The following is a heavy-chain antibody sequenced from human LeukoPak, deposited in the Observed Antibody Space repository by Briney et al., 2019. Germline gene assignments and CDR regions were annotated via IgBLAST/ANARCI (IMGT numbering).Heavy chain of an antibody. CDR2: MNPNSGNT. J-gene: IGHJ4*02. Sequence: ASVKVSCKASGYTFTGYYMHWVRQAPGQGLEWMGWMNPNSGNTGYAQRFQGRVTMTRNTSISTAYMELSSLRSEDTAVYYCARGPFVGITGTTWAEYWGQGTLVTVSS. V-gene: IGHV1-8*02. CDR1: GYTFTGYY. D-gene: IGHD1-20*01. CDR3: ARGPFVGITGTTWAEY.